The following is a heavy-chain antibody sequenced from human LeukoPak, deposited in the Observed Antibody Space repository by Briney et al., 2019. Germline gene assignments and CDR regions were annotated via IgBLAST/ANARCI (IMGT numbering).Heavy chain of an antibody. Sequence: AGGSLRLSCAASGFSFRSYAMHWVRQAPGKGLEWVANINQDGTEKYYVDSVKGRFTVSRDYAKNSLYLQMNSLRVEDTAVYYCAKVAKYYYGPETYYFFEQWGQGTPVTASS. CDR2: INQDGTEK. D-gene: IGHD3-10*01. V-gene: IGHV3-7*01. CDR3: AKVAKYYYGPETYYFFEQ. CDR1: GFSFRSYA. J-gene: IGHJ4*02.